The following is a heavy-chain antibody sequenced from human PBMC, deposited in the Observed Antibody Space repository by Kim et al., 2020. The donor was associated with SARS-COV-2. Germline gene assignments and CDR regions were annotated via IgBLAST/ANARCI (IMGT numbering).Heavy chain of an antibody. CDR2: IKQDGSEK. J-gene: IGHJ4*02. Sequence: GGSLRLSCAASGFTFGSFWMAWVRQAPGKGLEWVANIKQDGSEKYYVDSVKGRFTISRDNAKNSLYLPMNSLRAEDTAVYYCARSHDLFDYWGPGTLVT. CDR1: GFTFGSFW. CDR3: ARSHDLFDY. V-gene: IGHV3-7*03. D-gene: IGHD2-21*02.